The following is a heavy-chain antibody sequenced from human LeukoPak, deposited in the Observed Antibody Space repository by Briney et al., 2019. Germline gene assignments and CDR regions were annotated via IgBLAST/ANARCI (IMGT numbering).Heavy chain of an antibody. CDR2: INHSGST. V-gene: IGHV4-34*01. Sequence: KPSETLSLTCAVYGGSFSGYYWSWIRQPPGKGLEWIGEINHSGSTNYNPSLKSRVTISVDTSKNQFSLKLSSVTAADTAVYYCARRGYSCGYRPYYFDYWGQGTLVTVSS. CDR1: GGSFSGYY. J-gene: IGHJ4*02. CDR3: ARRGYSCGYRPYYFDY. D-gene: IGHD5-18*01.